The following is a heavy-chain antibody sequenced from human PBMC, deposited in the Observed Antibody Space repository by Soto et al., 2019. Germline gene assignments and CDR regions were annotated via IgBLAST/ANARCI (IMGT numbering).Heavy chain of an antibody. CDR1: GFTFSNYW. D-gene: IGHD5-12*01. V-gene: IGHV3-74*01. Sequence: EVQLVESGGGLVQPGGSLRLSCEASGFTFSNYWIHWVRQAPGKGLVWLSRIKGDASTTNYADSVMGRFTISRDNAKNTLYLQMNSLRAEDTAVYYCARGGSGYAYMDVWGKGITVTVSS. CDR2: IKGDASTT. J-gene: IGHJ6*03. CDR3: ARGGSGYAYMDV.